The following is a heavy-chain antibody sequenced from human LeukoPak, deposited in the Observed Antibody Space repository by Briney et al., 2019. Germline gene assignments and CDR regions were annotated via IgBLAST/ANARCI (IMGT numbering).Heavy chain of an antibody. J-gene: IGHJ4*02. V-gene: IGHV4-61*01. D-gene: IGHD2-2*01. CDR1: GGSVSSASYY. CDR2: IYYSGNT. Sequence: SETLSLTCTASGGSVSSASYYWSWIRQPPGKGLEWIGFIYYSGNTNYNPSLKSRVTISVDTSKNQFSLRLRSVTAADTAVYFCARAILQGAYQFRNWGQGTLVTVSS. CDR3: ARAILQGAYQFRN.